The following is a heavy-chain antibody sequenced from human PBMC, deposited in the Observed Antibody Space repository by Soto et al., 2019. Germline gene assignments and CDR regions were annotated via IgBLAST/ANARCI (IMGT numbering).Heavy chain of an antibody. D-gene: IGHD5-12*01. J-gene: IGHJ4*02. CDR2: VYYTGNT. Sequence: PSETLSLTCTVSGGSITRSSFYWGWIRQPPGKGLEWIGSVYYTGNTHYNPSLKSRVTISVDTSKSQFSLQMTSVTAADTAVYYCARRDGYNYPVDYWGQGTLVTVSS. V-gene: IGHV4-39*01. CDR1: GGSITRSSFY. CDR3: ARRDGYNYPVDY.